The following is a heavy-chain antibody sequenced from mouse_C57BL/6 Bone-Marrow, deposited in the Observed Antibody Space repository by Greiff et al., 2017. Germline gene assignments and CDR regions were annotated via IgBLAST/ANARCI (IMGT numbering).Heavy chain of an antibody. Sequence: EVKLMESGGGLVQPGESLKLSCESNEYEFPSHDMSWVRKTPEKRLELVAAINSDGGSTYYPDTMERRFIISRDNTKKTLYLQMSSLRSEDTALYYCARIYYGYDEYFDVWGTGTTVTVSS. CDR3: ARIYYGYDEYFDV. V-gene: IGHV5-2*01. CDR2: INSDGGST. D-gene: IGHD2-2*01. J-gene: IGHJ1*03. CDR1: EYEFPSHD.